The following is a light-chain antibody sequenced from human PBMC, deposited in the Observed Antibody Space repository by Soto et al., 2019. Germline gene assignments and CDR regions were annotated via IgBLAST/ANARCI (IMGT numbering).Light chain of an antibody. CDR1: SFNIGSNT. Sequence: QSLLTQPPSASGTPGQRVTISCSGSSFNIGSNTVNWYQQLPGTAPKLLIYHHNQRPSGVPDRFSASKSGTSASLAISGLQSEDEADYYCASWDDSLNGVVFGGGTKVTVL. V-gene: IGLV1-44*01. CDR2: HHN. J-gene: IGLJ3*02. CDR3: ASWDDSLNGVV.